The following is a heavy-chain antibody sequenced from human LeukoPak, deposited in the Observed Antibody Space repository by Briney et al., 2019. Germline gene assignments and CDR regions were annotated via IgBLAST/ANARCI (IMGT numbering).Heavy chain of an antibody. J-gene: IGHJ3*02. D-gene: IGHD3-22*01. Sequence: SETLSLTCTVSGGSISSSSYYWGWIRQPPGKGLEWIGSIYYSGSTYYNPSLKSRVTISVDTSKKQFSLKLRSVTAADTAVHYCARSVSYYYDGSVRGAFDIWGQGTMVTVSS. V-gene: IGHV4-39*07. CDR3: ARSVSYYYDGSVRGAFDI. CDR1: GGSISSSSYY. CDR2: IYYSGST.